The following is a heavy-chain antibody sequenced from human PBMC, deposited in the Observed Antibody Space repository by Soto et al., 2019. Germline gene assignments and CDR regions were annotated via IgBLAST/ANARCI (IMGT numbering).Heavy chain of an antibody. V-gene: IGHV4-59*01. J-gene: IGHJ6*02. CDR2: IYYSGST. CDR3: SRDGYYGSDYYGMDV. CDR1: GGSISSYY. Sequence: ASETLSLTCTVSGGSISSYYWSWIRQPPGKGLEWIGYIYYSGSTNCNPSLKSRVTISVDTSKNQFSLKLSSVTAADTAVYYCSRDGYYGSDYYGMDVWGQGTTVTVSS. D-gene: IGHD3-10*01.